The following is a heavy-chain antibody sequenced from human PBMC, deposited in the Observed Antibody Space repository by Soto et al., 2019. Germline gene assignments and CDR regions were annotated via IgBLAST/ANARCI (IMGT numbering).Heavy chain of an antibody. V-gene: IGHV4-59*01. CDR1: GGSISSYY. CDR3: ARGYCSSTSCYGAFAI. J-gene: IGHJ3*02. D-gene: IGHD2-2*01. Sequence: SETLSLTCTVSGGSISSYYWSWIRQPPGKGLEWIGYIYYSGSTNYNPSLKSRVTISVDTSKNQFSLKLSSVTAADTAVYYCARGYCSSTSCYGAFAIWGQGTMVTVSS. CDR2: IYYSGST.